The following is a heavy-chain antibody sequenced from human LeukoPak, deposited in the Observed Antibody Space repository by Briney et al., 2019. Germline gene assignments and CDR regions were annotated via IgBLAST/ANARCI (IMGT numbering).Heavy chain of an antibody. D-gene: IGHD1-26*01. CDR2: INSDGSTT. Sequence: PGGSLRLSCAASGFTFSNYWMHWVRQAPGKGLVWVSRINSDGSTTSYADSVKGRFTISRDNAKNTLHLQMNSPRAEDTAVYYCARASSGSYSYWGQGTLVTVSS. J-gene: IGHJ4*02. CDR1: GFTFSNYW. CDR3: ARASSGSYSY. V-gene: IGHV3-74*01.